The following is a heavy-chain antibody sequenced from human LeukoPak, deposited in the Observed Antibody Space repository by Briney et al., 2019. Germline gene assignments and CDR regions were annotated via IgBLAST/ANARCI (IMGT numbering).Heavy chain of an antibody. CDR2: IYHSGST. D-gene: IGHD3-22*01. CDR3: AREFYYYDSSGYSFD. V-gene: IGHV4-38-2*02. CDR1: GGSISSYY. Sequence: SETLSLTCTVSGGSISSYYWSWIRQPPGKGLEWIGSIYHSGSTYYNPSLKSRVTISVDTSKNQFSLKLSSVTAADTAVYYCAREFYYYDSSGYSFDWGQGTLVTVSS. J-gene: IGHJ4*02.